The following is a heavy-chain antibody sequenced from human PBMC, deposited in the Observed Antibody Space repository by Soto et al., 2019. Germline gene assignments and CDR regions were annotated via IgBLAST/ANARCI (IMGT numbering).Heavy chain of an antibody. Sequence: QVQLVQSGAEVKKPGASVTVSCKASGYSFTGYALHWVRQAPGQRLEWMGWINVGAGNTGFSQNFQGRVTLTRDISASTAYMKLSSLRSEDTAVYYCARPDLRPSYFDLWGRGTLVTVSS. V-gene: IGHV1-3*01. CDR1: GYSFTGYA. J-gene: IGHJ2*01. CDR2: INVGAGNT. CDR3: ARPDLRPSYFDL.